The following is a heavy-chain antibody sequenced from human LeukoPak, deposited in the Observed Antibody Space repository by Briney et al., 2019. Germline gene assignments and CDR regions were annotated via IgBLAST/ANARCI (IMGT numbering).Heavy chain of an antibody. J-gene: IGHJ6*02. CDR3: ARSHYYDSSNFYYYYGMDV. CDR2: INSDGSTT. D-gene: IGHD3-22*01. CDR1: GFTFSSYW. V-gene: IGHV3-74*01. Sequence: GGSLRLSCAASGFTFSSYWMHWVRQGPGKGLVWVSRINSDGSTTRYADSVKGRFTISRDNAKTTLYLQMNSLRAEDTAVYYCARSHYYDSSNFYYYYGMDVWGQGTTVTVSS.